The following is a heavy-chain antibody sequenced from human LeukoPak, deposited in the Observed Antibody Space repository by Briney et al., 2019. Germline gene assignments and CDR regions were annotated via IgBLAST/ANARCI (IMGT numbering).Heavy chain of an antibody. CDR3: ANNHGYSYWDYYFDY. Sequence: GGSLRLSCAASGFTFSSYAMSWVRQAPGKGLEWVSAISGSGGSTYYADSVEGRFTISRDNSKNTLYLQMNSLRAEDTAVYYCANNHGYSYWDYYFDYWGQGTLVTVSS. CDR1: GFTFSSYA. V-gene: IGHV3-23*01. J-gene: IGHJ4*02. CDR2: ISGSGGST. D-gene: IGHD5-18*01.